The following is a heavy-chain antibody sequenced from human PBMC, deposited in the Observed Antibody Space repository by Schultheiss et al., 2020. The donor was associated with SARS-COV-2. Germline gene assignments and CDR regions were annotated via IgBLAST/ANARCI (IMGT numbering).Heavy chain of an antibody. CDR3: AKDLVRQSTTGTTSGNY. V-gene: IGHV3-30*18. CDR1: GFTFSSYG. D-gene: IGHD1-1*01. J-gene: IGHJ4*02. Sequence: GGSLRLSCAASGFTFSSYGMHWVRQAPGKGLEWVAVISYDGSNKYYADSVKGRFTISRDNSKNTLYLQMNSLRAEDTAVYYCAKDLVRQSTTGTTSGNYWGQGILVTVSS. CDR2: ISYDGSNK.